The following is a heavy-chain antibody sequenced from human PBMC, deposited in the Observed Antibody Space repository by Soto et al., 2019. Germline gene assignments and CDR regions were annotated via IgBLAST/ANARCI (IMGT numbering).Heavy chain of an antibody. Sequence: QVQLVQSGAEVKKPGASVKVSCKASGYTFTSYYMHWVRQAPGQGLEWMGIINPSGGSTSYAQKFQGRVIMTRDTSTSTVYMELSRLRSEDTAVYYCARGAPYCSSTSCYANWFDPWGQGTLVTVSS. CDR2: INPSGGST. D-gene: IGHD2-2*01. V-gene: IGHV1-46*03. CDR3: ARGAPYCSSTSCYANWFDP. CDR1: GYTFTSYY. J-gene: IGHJ5*02.